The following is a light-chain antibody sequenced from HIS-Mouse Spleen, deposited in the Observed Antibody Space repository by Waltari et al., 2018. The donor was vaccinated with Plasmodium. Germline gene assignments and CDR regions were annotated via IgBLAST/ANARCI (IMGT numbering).Light chain of an antibody. CDR1: QSVSSSY. Sequence: EIVLTQSPGTLSLSPWERATLSCRASQSVSSSYLAWYKQKPGQAPRLLIYGASSRATGIPDRFSGSGSGTDFTLTISRLEPEDFAVYYCQQYGSSPWTFGQGTKVEIK. CDR3: QQYGSSPWT. V-gene: IGKV3-20*01. J-gene: IGKJ1*01. CDR2: GAS.